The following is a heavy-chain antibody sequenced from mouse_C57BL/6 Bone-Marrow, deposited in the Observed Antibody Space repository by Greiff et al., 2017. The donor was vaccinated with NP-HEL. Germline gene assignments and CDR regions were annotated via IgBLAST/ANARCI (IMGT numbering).Heavy chain of an antibody. CDR2: IDPSDSYT. J-gene: IGHJ4*01. CDR3: ARWDYYGSSYEDAMDY. Sequence: QVQLQQPGAELVMPGASVKLSCKASGYTFTSYWMHWVKQRPGQGLEWIGEIDPSDSYTNYNQKFKGKSTLTVDKSSSTADMQLSSLTSEDSAVYYCARWDYYGSSYEDAMDYWGQGTAVTVSS. V-gene: IGHV1-69*01. D-gene: IGHD1-1*01. CDR1: GYTFTSYW.